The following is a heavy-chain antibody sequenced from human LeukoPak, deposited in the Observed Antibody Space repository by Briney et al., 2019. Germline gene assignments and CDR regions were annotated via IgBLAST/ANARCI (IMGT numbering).Heavy chain of an antibody. J-gene: IGHJ4*02. Sequence: GGSLRLSCAGSGFTFSSYSMNWVRQAPGKGLEWVSSISSSSSYIYYADSVKGRFTTSRDNAKNSLYLQMNSLRAEDTAVYYCARGHPCSGGSCYFDYWGQGTLVTVSS. D-gene: IGHD2-15*01. CDR1: GFTFSSYS. CDR2: ISSSSSYI. CDR3: ARGHPCSGGSCYFDY. V-gene: IGHV3-21*01.